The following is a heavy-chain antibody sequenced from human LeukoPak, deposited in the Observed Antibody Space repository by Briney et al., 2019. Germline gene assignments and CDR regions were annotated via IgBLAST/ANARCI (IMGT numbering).Heavy chain of an antibody. CDR1: GGSIVSSTNY. J-gene: IGHJ6*02. Sequence: PSETLSLTCTVFGGSIVSSTNYWAWVRQPPGKGLEWIGSIFYSGNTHYNPSLKSRVTMSVDTSKNEFSLKLSSVTAADTAVYYCARGQTTVTLLTYYYGMDVWGQGTTVTVSS. V-gene: IGHV4-39*01. CDR3: ARGQTTVTLLTYYYGMDV. CDR2: IFYSGNT. D-gene: IGHD4-17*01.